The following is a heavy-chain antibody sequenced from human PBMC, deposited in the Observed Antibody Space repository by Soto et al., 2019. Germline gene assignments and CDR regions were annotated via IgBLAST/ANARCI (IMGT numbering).Heavy chain of an antibody. D-gene: IGHD5-12*01. CDR3: ARRSGYDIIDY. V-gene: IGHV2-5*02. CDR2: IYWDDNK. Sequence: QITLKESGPPLVKPTQTLTLTCTISGFSLTTTGVGVGWIRQPPGKALERLALIYWDDNKRYSPSLKSRLTITKHTSKNQVVLTMTNVDPVDTATYYCARRSGYDIIDYWGQGTLVTVSS. CDR1: GFSLTTTGVG. J-gene: IGHJ4*02.